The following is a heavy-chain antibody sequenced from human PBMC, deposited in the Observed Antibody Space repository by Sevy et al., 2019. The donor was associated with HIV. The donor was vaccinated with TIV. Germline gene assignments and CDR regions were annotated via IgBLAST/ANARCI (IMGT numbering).Heavy chain of an antibody. CDR3: TRVGPNQQQLDYFDY. V-gene: IGHV4-59*01. D-gene: IGHD6-13*01. CDR1: RGSISTYY. Sequence: SETLSLTCTVSRGSISTYYWTWIRQPPGKGLEWIGYIYYSGSTDYIPSLKSRVTMSIDTSKNQFSLKLRSVTAADTAVYYCTRVGPNQQQLDYFDYWGQGTLVTVSS. J-gene: IGHJ4*02. CDR2: IYYSGST.